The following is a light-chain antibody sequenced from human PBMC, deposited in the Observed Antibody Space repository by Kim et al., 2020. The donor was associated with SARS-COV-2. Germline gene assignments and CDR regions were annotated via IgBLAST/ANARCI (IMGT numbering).Light chain of an antibody. J-gene: IGKJ2*01. V-gene: IGKV3-11*01. CDR2: DAS. CDR1: HSVSNF. Sequence: LSPGETATLSCRASHSVSNFLAWYQQKPGQAPRLLIYDASNRAPGIPARFSASGSGTDFTLTISSLEPEDFAVYYCQQRTNWPPFTFGQGTKLEI. CDR3: QQRTNWPPFT.